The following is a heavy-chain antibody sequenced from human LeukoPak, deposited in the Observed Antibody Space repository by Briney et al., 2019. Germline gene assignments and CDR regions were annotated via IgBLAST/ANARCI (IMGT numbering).Heavy chain of an antibody. J-gene: IGHJ4*02. CDR2: INPNSGGT. CDR3: AREVGVMGFDY. V-gene: IGHV1-2*02. Sequence: ASVKVSCKASEYTFTGYYMHWVRQAPGQGLEWMGWINPNSGGTNYAQKFQGRVTMTRATSIRTAYMELSRLRSDDTAVYYCAREVGVMGFDYWGQGTLVTVSS. D-gene: IGHD2-21*01. CDR1: EYTFTGYY.